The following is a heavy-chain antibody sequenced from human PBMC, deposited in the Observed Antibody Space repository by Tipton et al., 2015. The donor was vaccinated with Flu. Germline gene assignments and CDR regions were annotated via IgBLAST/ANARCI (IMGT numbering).Heavy chain of an antibody. Sequence: QLVQSGAEVKKPGASVKVSCKDSGYTFTGYYMHWVRQAPGQGLERMGWINPNRGGTNYAQKFQGRVTMTRDTSISTAYMVLSRLRSVDPAVYYCARYYYDSSGIGEDYWGRGSLVAVSA. V-gene: IGHV1-2*02. CDR2: INPNRGGT. CDR3: ARYYYDSSGIGEDY. CDR1: GYTFTGYY. J-gene: IGHJ4*02. D-gene: IGHD3-22*01.